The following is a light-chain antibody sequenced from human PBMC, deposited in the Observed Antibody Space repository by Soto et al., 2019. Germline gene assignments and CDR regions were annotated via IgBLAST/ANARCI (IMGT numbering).Light chain of an antibody. J-gene: IGKJ5*01. CDR2: DAS. CDR3: QQRSNWTPT. V-gene: IGKV3-11*01. CDR1: QSVSSY. Sequence: EIVFTQSPGTLSLSPGGRATLSCRASQSVSSYLAWYRQKPGQATRLLIYDASNRDTGIPARFSGSGSGTEFTLPISSLEPEDVAVYYCQQRSNWTPTFGQGTRLEIK.